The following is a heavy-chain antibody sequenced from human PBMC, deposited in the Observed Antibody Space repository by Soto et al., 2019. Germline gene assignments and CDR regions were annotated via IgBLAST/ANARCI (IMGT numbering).Heavy chain of an antibody. CDR1: GLSISSGGYY. CDR2: IYYSGTT. Sequence: KPSETLSLTCTVSGLSISSGGYYWTWIRQHPGKGLEWIGCIYYSGTTYYSPSLKSRVTISVDTSKNQFSLRLSSVTAADTAVYYCARVLGSAVYYGMDVWGQGTTVTVSS. V-gene: IGHV4-31*03. D-gene: IGHD3-10*01. J-gene: IGHJ6*02. CDR3: ARVLGSAVYYGMDV.